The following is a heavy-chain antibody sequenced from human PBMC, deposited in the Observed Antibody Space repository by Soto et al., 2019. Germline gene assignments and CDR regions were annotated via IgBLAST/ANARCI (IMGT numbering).Heavy chain of an antibody. CDR2: IYSSGST. CDR1: GGSINNYY. D-gene: IGHD4-17*01. CDR3: AGSRGMTTVTTDLGY. Sequence: TSETLSLTCTVSGGSINNYYWSWIRQPPGKGLEWIGYIYSSGSTNYNPSLKSRVTISVDTSKSQFSLKLSSVTAADTAVYYCAGSRGMTTVTTDLGYWGQGTLVTVSS. J-gene: IGHJ4*02. V-gene: IGHV4-59*08.